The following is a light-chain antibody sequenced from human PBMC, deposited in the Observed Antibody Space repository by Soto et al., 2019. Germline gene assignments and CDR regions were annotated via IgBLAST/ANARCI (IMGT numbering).Light chain of an antibody. CDR1: SSDVGNYNL. V-gene: IGLV2-23*02. Sequence: QSVLTQPASVSGSPGQSITISCTGTSSDVGNYNLVSWYQHHPGKAPKLIIYEVSKRPSGVSNRFSGSKSGDTASLTISGLQAEDKADYYCCSYAGSNYVFGTGTKVTVL. CDR2: EVS. CDR3: CSYAGSNYV. J-gene: IGLJ1*01.